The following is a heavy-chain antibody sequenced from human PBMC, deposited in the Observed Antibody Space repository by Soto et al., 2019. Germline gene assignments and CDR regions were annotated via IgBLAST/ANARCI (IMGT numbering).Heavy chain of an antibody. J-gene: IGHJ4*02. D-gene: IGHD6-13*01. CDR3: AKEGSSWYFDY. V-gene: IGHV3-33*06. CDR2: IWYDGSNK. Sequence: QVPLVESGGGVVQPGRSLRLSCAASGFGFSGYAMHWVRQAPGKGLEWVAVIWYDGSNKNYADSVKGRFTISRDNSKNTVYLQMNSLRAEDTAVYYCAKEGSSWYFDYWGQGTLVTVSS. CDR1: GFGFSGYA.